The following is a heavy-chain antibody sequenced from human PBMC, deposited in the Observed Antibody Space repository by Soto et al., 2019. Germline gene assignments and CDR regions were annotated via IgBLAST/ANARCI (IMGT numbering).Heavy chain of an antibody. D-gene: IGHD1-26*01. CDR1: GFMFSNHG. CDR2: IRYDGTET. CDR3: ARIYTWELLPDI. Sequence: QVHLVESGGGVVQPGRSLRLSCAASGFMFSNHGMHWVRQAPGKGLEWVAVIRYDGTETYYADSVKGRFTISRDNSKNTVDLQMSSLRVEDTAMYYCARIYTWELLPDIWGQGTMVTVSS. J-gene: IGHJ3*02. V-gene: IGHV3-33*01.